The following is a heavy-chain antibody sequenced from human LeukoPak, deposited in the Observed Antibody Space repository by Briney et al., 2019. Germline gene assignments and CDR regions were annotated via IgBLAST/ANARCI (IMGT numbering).Heavy chain of an antibody. CDR2: TYYSGSPP. J-gene: IGHJ4*02. CDR1: GASISSKNYF. Sequence: SETLSLTCTVSGASISSKNYFWGCIRQPPGKGLEWIGTTYYSGSPPYYNPSLESRVTISLDTSSNQFSLRLTSVTAADTAVYYCARRTALAGGVFDYWGQGTLVTASS. V-gene: IGHV4-39*01. D-gene: IGHD6-19*01. CDR3: ARRTALAGGVFDY.